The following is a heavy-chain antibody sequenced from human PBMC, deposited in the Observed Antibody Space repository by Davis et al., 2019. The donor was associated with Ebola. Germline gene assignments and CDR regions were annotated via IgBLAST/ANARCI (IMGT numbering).Heavy chain of an antibody. CDR2: INPNDDTT. CDR3: ARMISCGGDCRFFGY. V-gene: IGHV1-2*02. J-gene: IGHJ4*02. CDR1: GYTFTSYY. Sequence: AASVKVSCKASGYTFTSYYMHWVRQAPGQGLEWMGVINPNDDTTYYPQKFQGRVTMTRDTSITTAYMELNRLRSDDTAVYYCARMISCGGDCRFFGYWGQGTLVTVSS. D-gene: IGHD2-21*02.